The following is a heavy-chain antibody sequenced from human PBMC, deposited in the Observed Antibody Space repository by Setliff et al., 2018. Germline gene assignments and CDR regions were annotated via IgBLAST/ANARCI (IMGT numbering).Heavy chain of an antibody. V-gene: IGHV1-2*06. CDR3: ARHVLGQQLVYNWFDP. Sequence: AASVKVSCKASGYTFSGYYMHWVRQAPGQGLEWMGRINPNSGGTNYAQKFQGRVTMTSDSSISTAYMELSSVTAADTAVYYCARHVLGQQLVYNWFDPWGQGTLVTVSS. D-gene: IGHD6-13*01. CDR2: INPNSGGT. CDR1: GYTFSGYY. J-gene: IGHJ5*02.